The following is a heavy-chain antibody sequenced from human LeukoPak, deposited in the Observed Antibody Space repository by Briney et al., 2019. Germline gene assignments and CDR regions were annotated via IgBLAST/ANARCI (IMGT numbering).Heavy chain of an antibody. Sequence: GRSLRLSCAVSGFSFEDYGMYWVRQPPGKGLEWVSSINYIGDSTSYADSVKGRFTVSRDNAKNSLYLQMNSLRPEETALYYCAKHLRATNTYIFYGLDVWGPGTTVTVSS. D-gene: IGHD2-21*01. V-gene: IGHV3-9*01. CDR2: INYIGDST. CDR3: AKHLRATNTYIFYGLDV. CDR1: GFSFEDYG. J-gene: IGHJ6*02.